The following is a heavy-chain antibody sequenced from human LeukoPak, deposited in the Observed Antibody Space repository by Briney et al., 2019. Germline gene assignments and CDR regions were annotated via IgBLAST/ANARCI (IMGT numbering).Heavy chain of an antibody. D-gene: IGHD6-19*01. CDR3: ARGRRVSGSGWPQYYYYYMDV. CDR1: GYTFTSYG. V-gene: IGHV1-8*03. Sequence: ASVKVSCKASGYTFTSYGISWVRQATGQGLEWMGWMNPNSGNTGYAQKFQGRVTITRNTSISTAYMELSSLRSEDTAVYYCARGRRVSGSGWPQYYYYYMDVWGKGTTVTVSS. J-gene: IGHJ6*03. CDR2: MNPNSGNT.